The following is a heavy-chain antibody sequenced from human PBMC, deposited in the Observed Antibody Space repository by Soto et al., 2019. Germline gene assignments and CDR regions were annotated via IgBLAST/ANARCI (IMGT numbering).Heavy chain of an antibody. J-gene: IGHJ6*02. Sequence: GASVKVSCKASGCTFTSSAVQWVRQARGQRLEWIGWIVVGSGNTNYAQKFQERVTITRDMSTSTAYMELSSLRSEDTAVYYCAADPGGHYGMDVWGQGTTVTVSS. CDR2: IVVGSGNT. CDR1: GCTFTSSA. V-gene: IGHV1-58*01. CDR3: AADPGGHYGMDV. D-gene: IGHD3-16*01.